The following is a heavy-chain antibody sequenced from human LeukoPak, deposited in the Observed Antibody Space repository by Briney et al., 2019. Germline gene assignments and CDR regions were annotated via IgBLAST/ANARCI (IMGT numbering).Heavy chain of an antibody. CDR3: AREVSEGFDF. CDR2: FGTRSTSV. CDR1: GLTFSGYS. J-gene: IGHJ4*02. D-gene: IGHD3-22*01. V-gene: IGHV3-21*01. Sequence: GGSLRLSCTASGLTFSGYSMNWIRQAPGKGLEWVSSFGTRSTSVYHAGSVKGRFAISRDNAKNSLYLQMNSLRAEDTALYYCAREVSEGFDFWGQGTLVTVSS.